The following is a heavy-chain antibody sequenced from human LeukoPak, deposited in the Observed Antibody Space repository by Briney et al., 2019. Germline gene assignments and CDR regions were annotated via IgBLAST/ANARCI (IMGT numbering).Heavy chain of an antibody. D-gene: IGHD6-19*01. CDR1: GFTFSSYG. CDR2: IWYDGSNK. Sequence: GGSLRLSCAASGFTFSSYGMHWVRQAPGKGLEWVAVIWYDGSNKYYADSVKGRFTISRDNSKNTLYPQMNSLRAEDTAVYYCARNGGPMAVAGTDYFDYWGQGTLVTVSS. CDR3: ARNGGPMAVAGTDYFDY. V-gene: IGHV3-33*01. J-gene: IGHJ4*02.